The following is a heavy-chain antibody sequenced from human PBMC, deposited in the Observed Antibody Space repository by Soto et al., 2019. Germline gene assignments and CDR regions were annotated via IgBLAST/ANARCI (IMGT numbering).Heavy chain of an antibody. CDR2: MNPNSGNT. Sequence: QVQLVQSGAEVKKPGASVKVSCKASGYTFTSYDINWVRQATGQGLEWMGWMNPNSGNTGYAQKSQXXVTMARNTSISTAYMELSSLRSEDTAVYYCARERAIRGFDYWGQGTLVTVSS. CDR1: GYTFTSYD. J-gene: IGHJ4*02. V-gene: IGHV1-8*01. D-gene: IGHD2-21*01. CDR3: ARERAIRGFDY.